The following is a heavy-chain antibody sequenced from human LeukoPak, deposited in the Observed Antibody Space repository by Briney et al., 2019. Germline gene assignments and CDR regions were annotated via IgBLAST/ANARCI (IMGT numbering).Heavy chain of an antibody. V-gene: IGHV4-34*01. CDR3: ASASSRRGWFDP. D-gene: IGHD6-13*01. CDR2: INHSGST. CDR1: GGSFSGYY. Sequence: SETLSLTRAVYGGSFSGYYWSWIRQPPGKGLEWIGEINHSGSTNYNPSLKSRVTISVDTSKNQFSLKLSSVTAADTAVYYCASASSRRGWFDPWGQGTLVTVSS. J-gene: IGHJ5*02.